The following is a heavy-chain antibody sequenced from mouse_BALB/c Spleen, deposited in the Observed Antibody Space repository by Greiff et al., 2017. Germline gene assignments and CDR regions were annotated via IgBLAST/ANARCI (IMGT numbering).Heavy chain of an antibody. CDR1: GFAFSSYD. V-gene: IGHV5-9-2*01. CDR3: ARAGYYGYYAMDY. D-gene: IGHD1-1*01. CDR2: ISDGGSYT. Sequence: EVKLVESGGGLVKPGGSLKLSCAASGFAFSSYDMSWVRQTPEKRLEWVATISDGGSYTYYPDSVKGRFTISRDNAKNNLYLQMSSLKSEDTAMYYCARAGYYGYYAMDYWGQGTSVTVSS. J-gene: IGHJ4*01.